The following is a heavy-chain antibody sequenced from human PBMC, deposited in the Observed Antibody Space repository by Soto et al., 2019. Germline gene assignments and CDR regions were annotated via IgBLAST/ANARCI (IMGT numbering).Heavy chain of an antibody. CDR1: GFTFSTFA. D-gene: IGHD3-3*01. V-gene: IGHV3-23*01. Sequence: EVQTLESGGGLVQPGGSLRLSCAASGFTFSTFAMTWVRQAPGKGLEWVSSISGGGGGTYYADSVEGRFTISRDNSKNTLYLQMDSLRVEDTATYYCGGGKSITISVSAAYDYWGQGTQVTVSS. CDR3: GGGKSITISVSAAYDY. J-gene: IGHJ4*02. CDR2: ISGGGGGT.